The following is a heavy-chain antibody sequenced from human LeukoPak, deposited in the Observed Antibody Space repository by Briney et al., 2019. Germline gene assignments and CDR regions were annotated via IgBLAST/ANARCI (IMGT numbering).Heavy chain of an antibody. V-gene: IGHV4-31*03. CDR2: IYYSGST. CDR3: ARVMSGVGYSYGLYFDY. CDR1: GGSISSGGYY. D-gene: IGHD5-18*01. Sequence: SEALSLTCTVSGGSISSGGYYWSWIRQHPGKGLEWIGYIYYSGSTYYNPSLKSRVTISVDTSKNQFSLKLSSVTAADTAVYYCARVMSGVGYSYGLYFDYWGQGNPGHRLL. J-gene: IGHJ4*02.